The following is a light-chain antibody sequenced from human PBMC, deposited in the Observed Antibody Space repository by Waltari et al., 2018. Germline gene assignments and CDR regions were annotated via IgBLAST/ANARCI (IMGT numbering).Light chain of an antibody. CDR3: AVWDDSLSGRV. V-gene: IGLV1-47*01. Sequence: QSVLTQPPSASGTPGQRVTSSCSGSSSNIGTNYVYWYQQFPRTAPKLLIYMNNQRPSGVPDRFSASKSGTSASLAISGLRSEDEADYYCAVWDDSLSGRVFGGGTKLTVL. CDR1: SSNIGTNY. CDR2: MNN. J-gene: IGLJ3*02.